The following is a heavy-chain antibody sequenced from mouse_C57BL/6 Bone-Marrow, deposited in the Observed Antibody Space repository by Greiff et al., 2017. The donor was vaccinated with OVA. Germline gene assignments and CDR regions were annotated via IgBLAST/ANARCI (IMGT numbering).Heavy chain of an antibody. Sequence: EVKLMESGGGLVKPGGSLKLSCAASGFTFSSYAMSWVRQTPEKRLEWVATISDGGSYTYYPDNVKGRFTISRDNAKNNLYLQMSHLKSEDTAMYYCASRVGYGFYYAMDYWGQGTSVTVSS. CDR3: ASRVGYGFYYAMDY. CDR2: ISDGGSYT. D-gene: IGHD2-2*01. CDR1: GFTFSSYA. J-gene: IGHJ4*01. V-gene: IGHV5-4*03.